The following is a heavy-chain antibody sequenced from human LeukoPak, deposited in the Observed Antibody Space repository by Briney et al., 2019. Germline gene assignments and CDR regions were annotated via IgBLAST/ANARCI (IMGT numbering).Heavy chain of an antibody. Sequence: GGSLRLSCAAPGFTFSSYWMSWVRQAPGKGLEWVANIKQDGSEKHYVDSVKGRFTISRDNAKNSLYLQMSSLRAEDTAVYYCTRVEETATTAAIIRKYSYYYYYMDVWGKGNTVTVSS. CDR3: TRVEETATTAAIIRKYSYYYYYMDV. CDR1: GFTFSSYW. J-gene: IGHJ6*03. D-gene: IGHD4-11*01. V-gene: IGHV3-7*01. CDR2: IKQDGSEK.